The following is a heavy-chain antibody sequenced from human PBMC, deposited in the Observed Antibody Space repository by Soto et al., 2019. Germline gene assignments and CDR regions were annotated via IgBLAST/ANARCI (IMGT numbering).Heavy chain of an antibody. D-gene: IGHD4-4*01. CDR1: YGSISVSNVF. J-gene: IGHJ4*02. V-gene: IGHV4-39*01. CDR2: IDYSGTA. CDR3: ARTTGRHLDF. Sequence: QLQLQESGPGLVKPWETLSLTCTVSYGSISVSNVFWGWVRQPPGKGLEWIGNIDYSGTAYFNPSLGTRVTFPVDTSKNQFSLTLYSVTAADTAVCYCARTTGRHLDFWGQGILVTVSS.